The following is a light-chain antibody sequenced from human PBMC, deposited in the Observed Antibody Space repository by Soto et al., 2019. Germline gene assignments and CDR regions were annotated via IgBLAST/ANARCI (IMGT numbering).Light chain of an antibody. CDR3: QQYDSLPST. CDR2: DAS. V-gene: IGKV1-33*01. CDR1: QDITNY. J-gene: IGKJ5*01. Sequence: DIQLTQSPSSLSASVGDRVTITCQASQDITNYLNWYQQKPGKAPKLLIYDASSLQTGVPSRFSGGESGTHFTFTINRQQPEDIATYHCQQYDSLPSTFGQGTRLEI.